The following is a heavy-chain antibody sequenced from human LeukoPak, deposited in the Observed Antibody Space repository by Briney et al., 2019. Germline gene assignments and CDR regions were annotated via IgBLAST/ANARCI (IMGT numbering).Heavy chain of an antibody. CDR1: GFTFSSYA. J-gene: IGHJ4*02. CDR3: ARDGDFWSDPIPIYYFDY. CDR2: ISYDGSNK. D-gene: IGHD3-3*01. Sequence: PGGSLRLSCAASGFTFSSYAMHWVRQAPGKGLEWVAVISYDGSNKYYADSVKGRFTISRDNSKNTLYLQMNSLRAEDTAVYYCARDGDFWSDPIPIYYFDYWGQGTLVTVSS. V-gene: IGHV3-30-3*01.